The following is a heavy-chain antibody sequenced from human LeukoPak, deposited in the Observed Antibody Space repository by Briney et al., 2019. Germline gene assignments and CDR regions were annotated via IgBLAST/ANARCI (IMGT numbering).Heavy chain of an antibody. Sequence: GGSLRLSCVVSGFTVTSNYMSWVRQAPGKGLEWVSVIYSVGTTNYADSVKDRFTVYRNNSKNTLRLQMNTLRAEDTAVYYCASKLTSGYWGQGTLVTVSS. CDR3: ASKLTSGY. CDR2: IYSVGTT. J-gene: IGHJ4*02. D-gene: IGHD4-17*01. CDR1: GFTVTSNY. V-gene: IGHV3-66*01.